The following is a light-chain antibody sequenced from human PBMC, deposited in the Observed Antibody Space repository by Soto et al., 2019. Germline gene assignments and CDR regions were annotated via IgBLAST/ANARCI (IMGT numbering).Light chain of an antibody. V-gene: IGLV2-14*01. CDR2: EVS. Sequence: QSVLTQPASVSGSPGQSITISCTGTSSDVGGYNYVSWYQQHPGKAPKLMIYEVSNRPSGVSNRFSGSKSGNTASLTISGLQAEDEADYYCSSYTSIFYVFGTGTKVTVL. J-gene: IGLJ1*01. CDR1: SSDVGGYNY. CDR3: SSYTSIFYV.